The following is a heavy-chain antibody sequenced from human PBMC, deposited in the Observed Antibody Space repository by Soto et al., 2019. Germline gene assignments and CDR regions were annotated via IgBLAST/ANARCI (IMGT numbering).Heavy chain of an antibody. CDR2: ISAYNGNT. D-gene: IGHD5-12*01. CDR3: ARASESGYSGYFDAFDI. CDR1: GYTFTSYG. V-gene: IGHV1-18*01. Sequence: ASVKVSCKASGYTFTSYGISCVRQAPGQGLEWMGWISAYNGNTNYAQKLQGRVTMTTDTSTSTAYMELRSLRSDDTAVYYCARASESGYSGYFDAFDIWGQGTMVTVSS. J-gene: IGHJ3*02.